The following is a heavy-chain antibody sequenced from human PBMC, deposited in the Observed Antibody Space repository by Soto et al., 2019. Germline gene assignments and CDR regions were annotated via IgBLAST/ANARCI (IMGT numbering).Heavy chain of an antibody. J-gene: IGHJ5*02. V-gene: IGHV5-51*01. Sequence: GESLKISCKGSGYSFTSYWIGWVRQMPGKGLEWMGIIYPGDSDTRYSPSFQGQVTISADKSISTAYLQWSSLKASDTAMYYCARAKYYDFWSSYYGWFDPWGQGTLVNVSS. CDR2: IYPGDSDT. CDR1: GYSFTSYW. CDR3: ARAKYYDFWSSYYGWFDP. D-gene: IGHD3-3*01.